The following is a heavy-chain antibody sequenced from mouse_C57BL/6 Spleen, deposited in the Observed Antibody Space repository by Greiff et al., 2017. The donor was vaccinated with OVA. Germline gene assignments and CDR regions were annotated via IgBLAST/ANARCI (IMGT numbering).Heavy chain of an antibody. D-gene: IGHD2-1*01. J-gene: IGHJ3*01. CDR1: GFTFSDYY. V-gene: IGHV5-16*01. CDR3: AREGFYGNYEGVGFAY. Sequence: EVKLVESEGGLVQPGSSMKLSCTASGFTFSDYYMAWVRQVPEKGLEWVANINYDGSSTYYLDSLKSRFIISRDNAKNILYLQMSSLKSEDTATYYCAREGFYGNYEGVGFAYWGQGTLVTVSA. CDR2: INYDGSST.